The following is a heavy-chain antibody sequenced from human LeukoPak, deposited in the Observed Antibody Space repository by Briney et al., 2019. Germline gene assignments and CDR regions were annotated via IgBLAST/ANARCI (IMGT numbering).Heavy chain of an antibody. J-gene: IGHJ4*02. CDR2: INHSGST. Sequence: EASETLSLTCTVSGGSISNNYWTWIRQPPGKGLEWIGEINHSGSTNYNPSLKSRVTISVDTSKNQFSLKLSSVTAADTAVYYCARVDPYDILTGYYSFIIDYWGQGTLVTVSS. CDR1: GGSISNNY. V-gene: IGHV4-34*01. CDR3: ARVDPYDILTGYYSFIIDY. D-gene: IGHD3-9*01.